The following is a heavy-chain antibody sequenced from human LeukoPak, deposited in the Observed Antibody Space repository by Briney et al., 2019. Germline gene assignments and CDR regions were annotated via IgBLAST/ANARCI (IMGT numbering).Heavy chain of an antibody. J-gene: IGHJ6*02. V-gene: IGHV1-46*02. Sequence: ASVKVSCKTSGYSFNSHHVHWVRQALGQGLEWMGINFFHDGSTSNTQKFQGRVTMTRDTSTSTVYMELSSLRSEDTAVYYCARDSGNYHYDMDVWGQGTTVIVSS. CDR3: ARDSGNYHYDMDV. D-gene: IGHD3-10*01. CDR1: GYSFNSHH. CDR2: NFFHDGST.